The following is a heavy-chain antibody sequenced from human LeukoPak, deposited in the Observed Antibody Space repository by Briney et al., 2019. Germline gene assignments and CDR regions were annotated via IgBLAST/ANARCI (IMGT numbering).Heavy chain of an antibody. CDR1: GGSFSGYY. V-gene: IGHV4-59*01. CDR2: IYYSGST. J-gene: IGHJ3*02. Sequence: PSETLSLTCAVYGGSFSGYYWSWIRQPPGKGLEWIGYIYYSGSTNYNPSLKSRVTISVDTSKNQFSLKLSSVTAADTAVYYCARVLEYSSSPDAFDIWGQGTMVTVSS. D-gene: IGHD6-6*01. CDR3: ARVLEYSSSPDAFDI.